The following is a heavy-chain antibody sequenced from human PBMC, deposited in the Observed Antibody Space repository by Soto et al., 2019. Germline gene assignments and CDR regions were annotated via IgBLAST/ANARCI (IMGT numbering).Heavy chain of an antibody. J-gene: IGHJ5*02. CDR3: ARGVIAPPSYFDP. D-gene: IGHD1-26*01. V-gene: IGHV4-61*01. Sequence: SETLSLTCTVSGGSIDSGYYYWSWVRQPPGKGLEWIGYVYYSGTTNYNPFLKSRVTLSLDKSKNQFSLKMNSVTAADTAVYYCARGVIAPPSYFDPWGQGTLVTVSS. CDR2: VYYSGTT. CDR1: GGSIDSGYYY.